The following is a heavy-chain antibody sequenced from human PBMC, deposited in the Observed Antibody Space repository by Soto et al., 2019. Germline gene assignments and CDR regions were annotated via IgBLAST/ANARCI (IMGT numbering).Heavy chain of an antibody. CDR1: GGTFSSYA. CDR2: IIPIFGTA. V-gene: IGHV1-69*13. CDR3: ARYTDPRSGYYPPCFDP. D-gene: IGHD3-22*01. Sequence: GASVKVSCKASGGTFSSYAISWVRQAPGQGLEWMGEIIPIFGTANYAQKFQGRVTITADESTSTAHMELSSLRSEDTAVYYCARYTDPRSGYYPPCFDPWGHGTQVTVSS. J-gene: IGHJ5*02.